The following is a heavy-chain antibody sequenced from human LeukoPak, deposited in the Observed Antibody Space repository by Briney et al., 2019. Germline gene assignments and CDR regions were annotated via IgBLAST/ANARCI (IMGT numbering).Heavy chain of an antibody. D-gene: IGHD3-10*01. Sequence: PSETLSLTCTVSGDSISSYYWSWIRQPPGKGLEWIGYIYYTGSTTYNPSLKSRVTMSVDTSKNQFSLKLSSVTAADTAIYYCARVAFGDNYYYYMDVWGKGPTVTVSS. V-gene: IGHV4-59*01. CDR2: IYYTGST. J-gene: IGHJ6*03. CDR1: GDSISSYY. CDR3: ARVAFGDNYYYYMDV.